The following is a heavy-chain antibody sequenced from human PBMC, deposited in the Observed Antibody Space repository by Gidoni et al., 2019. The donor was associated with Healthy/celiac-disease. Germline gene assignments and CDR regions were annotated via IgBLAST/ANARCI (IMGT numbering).Heavy chain of an antibody. CDR3: TTDSSDYYGMDV. CDR1: VFTFSNAW. V-gene: IGHV3-15*01. CDR2: IKSKTDGGTT. Sequence: EVQLVESGGGLVKPGGSLRLSCAASVFTFSNAWMSWVRQAPGKGLEWVGRIKSKTDGGTTDYAAPVKGRFTISRDDSKNTLYLQMNSLKTEDTAVYYCTTDSSDYYGMDVWGQGTTVTVSS. J-gene: IGHJ6*02.